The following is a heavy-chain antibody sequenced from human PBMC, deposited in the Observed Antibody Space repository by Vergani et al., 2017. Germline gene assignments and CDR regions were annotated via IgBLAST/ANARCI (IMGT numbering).Heavy chain of an antibody. J-gene: IGHJ4*02. V-gene: IGHV1-8*01. CDR2: MNPNSSNT. CDR3: ASPGRHDILTGYYH. Sequence: QVQLVQSGAEVKKPGASVKVSCKASGYTFTSYDINWVRQATGQGLEWMGWMNPNSSNTGYAQKFQGRVTMTRNTSISTAYMELSSLRSEDTAVYYCASPGRHDILTGYYHWGQGTLVTVSS. D-gene: IGHD3-9*01. CDR1: GYTFTSYD.